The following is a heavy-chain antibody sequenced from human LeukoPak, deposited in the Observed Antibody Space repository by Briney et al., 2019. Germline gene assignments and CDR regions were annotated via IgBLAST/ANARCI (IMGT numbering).Heavy chain of an antibody. Sequence: GGSLRLSCAASGFTFSDYYMSWIRRAPGKGLEWVSYISSSGSTIYYADSVKGRFTISRDNAKNSLYLQMNSLRAEDTAVYYCARIAARPGWYYFDYWGQGTLVTVSS. V-gene: IGHV3-11*04. CDR2: ISSSGSTI. CDR3: ARIAARPGWYYFDY. J-gene: IGHJ4*02. D-gene: IGHD6-6*01. CDR1: GFTFSDYY.